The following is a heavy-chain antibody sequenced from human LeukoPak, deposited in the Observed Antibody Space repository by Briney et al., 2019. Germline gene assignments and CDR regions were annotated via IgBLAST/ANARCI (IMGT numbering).Heavy chain of an antibody. CDR2: IYSSGST. J-gene: IGHJ6*03. CDR3: ARDHRGYYYDSSGYYSHYYYYYYMDV. Sequence: PSETLSLTCNVSGGSIRGYYWSWIRQPPGKGLEWIGYIYSSGSTNYNPSLKSRVTMSVDTSKNQFSLKLSSVTAADTAVYYCARDHRGYYYDSSGYYSHYYYYYYMDVWGKGTTVTVSS. D-gene: IGHD3-22*01. V-gene: IGHV4-59*01. CDR1: GGSIRGYY.